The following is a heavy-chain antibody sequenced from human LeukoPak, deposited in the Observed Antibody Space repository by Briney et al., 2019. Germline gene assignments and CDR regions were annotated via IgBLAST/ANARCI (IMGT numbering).Heavy chain of an antibody. Sequence: SETLSLTCAVYGGSFSGYYWSWTRQPPGKGLEWIGEINHSGSTNYNPSLKSRVTISVDTSKNQFSLKLSSVTAADTAAYYCASSSGRGAFDIWGQGTMVTVSS. CDR3: ASSSGRGAFDI. D-gene: IGHD6-19*01. CDR1: GGSFSGYY. CDR2: INHSGST. J-gene: IGHJ3*02. V-gene: IGHV4-34*01.